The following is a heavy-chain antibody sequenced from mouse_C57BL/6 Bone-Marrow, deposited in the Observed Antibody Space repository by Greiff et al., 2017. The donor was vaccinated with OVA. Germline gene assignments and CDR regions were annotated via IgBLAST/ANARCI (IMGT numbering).Heavy chain of an antibody. CDR1: GYTFTSYW. CDR3: ARGEDYPWFAY. V-gene: IGHV1-55*01. J-gene: IGHJ3*01. CDR2: IYPGSGST. Sequence: QVQLQQSGAELVKPGASVKMSCKASGYTFTSYWITWVKQRPGQGLEWIGDIYPGSGSTNYNEKFKSKATLTVDTSSSTAYMQLSSLTSEDAAVYYCARGEDYPWFAYWGQGTLVTVSA. D-gene: IGHD2-4*01.